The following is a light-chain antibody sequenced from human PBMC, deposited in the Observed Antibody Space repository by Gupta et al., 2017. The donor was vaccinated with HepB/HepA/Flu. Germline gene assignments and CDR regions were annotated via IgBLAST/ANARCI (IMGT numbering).Light chain of an antibody. CDR2: ATS. Sequence: LTQSPGPLSLSPGERATLSCRASQSINVNFLVWYQQKPGLAPRLLFYATSRATDIPDRFSGSGSGTDFTLTIDRLEPEDVAVYYCQQYDTSPYTFGQGTKVEIK. V-gene: IGKV3-20*01. CDR3: QQYDTSPYT. CDR1: QSINVNF. J-gene: IGKJ1*01.